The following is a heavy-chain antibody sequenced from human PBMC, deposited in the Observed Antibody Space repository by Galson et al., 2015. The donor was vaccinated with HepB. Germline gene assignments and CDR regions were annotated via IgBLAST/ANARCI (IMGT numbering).Heavy chain of an antibody. CDR2: INPNSGGT. D-gene: IGHD2-15*01. CDR3: ARDRAPVVVGGGWFDP. CDR1: GYTFTGYY. Sequence: SVKVSCKASGYTFTGYYMHWVRQAPGQGLEWMGWINPNSGGTNYAQKFQGRVTMTRDTSISTAYMELSRLRSDDTAVYYCARDRAPVVVGGGWFDPWGQGTLVTVSS. V-gene: IGHV1-2*02. J-gene: IGHJ5*02.